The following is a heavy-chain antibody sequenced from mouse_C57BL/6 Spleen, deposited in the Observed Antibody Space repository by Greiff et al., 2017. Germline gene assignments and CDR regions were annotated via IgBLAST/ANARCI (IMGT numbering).Heavy chain of an antibody. CDR1: GYAFSSYW. D-gene: IGHD2-9*01. J-gene: IGHJ4*01. V-gene: IGHV1-80*01. CDR3: ARSPYYGYDGNYAMDY. CDR2: IYPGAGDT. Sequence: QVQLKESGAELVKPGASVKISCKASGYAFSSYWMNWVKQRPGKGLEWIGQIYPGAGDTNYNGKFKGKATLTADKSSSTAYMQLSSLTSEDSAVYFCARSPYYGYDGNYAMDYWGQGTSVTVSS.